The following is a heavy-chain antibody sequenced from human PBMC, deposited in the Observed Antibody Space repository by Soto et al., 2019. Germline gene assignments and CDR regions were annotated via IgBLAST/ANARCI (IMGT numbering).Heavy chain of an antibody. V-gene: IGHV3-23*01. Sequence: EVQLLESGGGLVQPGGSLRLSCAASGFTFSSYAMRWVRQAPGKGLEWVSAISGSGGSTYYADSVKGRVTISRDNAKSTLYRQMNSLRAAGTAVYYCARRGSVSDYDYWGQGTLVTVSS. CDR1: GFTFSSYA. J-gene: IGHJ4*02. CDR3: ARRGSVSDYDY. CDR2: ISGSGGST. D-gene: IGHD1-26*01.